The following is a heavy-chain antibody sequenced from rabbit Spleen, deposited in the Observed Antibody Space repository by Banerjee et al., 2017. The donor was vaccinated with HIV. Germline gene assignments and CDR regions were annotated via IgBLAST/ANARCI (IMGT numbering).Heavy chain of an antibody. CDR3: ARDLVSVVGWNFNL. CDR2: INTSTVNP. D-gene: IGHD1-1*01. J-gene: IGHJ4*01. V-gene: IGHV1S45*01. Sequence: QEQLVESGGGLVKPEGSLALTCKASGFSLNNKYVMCWVRQAPGKGLEWIGCINTSTVNPVYATWPKGRFTISKTSSTTVTLQMTSLTAADTATYFCARDLVSVVGWNFNLWGPGTLVTVS. CDR1: GFSLNNKYV.